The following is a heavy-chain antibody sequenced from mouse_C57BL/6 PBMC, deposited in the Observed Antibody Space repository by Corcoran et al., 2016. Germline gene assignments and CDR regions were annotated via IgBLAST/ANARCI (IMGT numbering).Heavy chain of an antibody. D-gene: IGHD2-1*01. CDR1: GYTFTTYG. J-gene: IGHJ2*01. CDR3: AKIRYGNVDY. Sequence: QIQLVQSGPELKKPGETVKISCKASGYTFTTYGLSWVKQAPGKGLKWMGWINTYSGVPTYADDFKGRFAFSLETSASTAYLQINNLKNEDTATYFCAKIRYGNVDYWGQGTTLTVSS. V-gene: IGHV9-3*01. CDR2: INTYSGVP.